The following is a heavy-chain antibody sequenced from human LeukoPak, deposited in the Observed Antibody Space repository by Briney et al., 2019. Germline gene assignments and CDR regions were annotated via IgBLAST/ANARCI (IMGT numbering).Heavy chain of an antibody. CDR3: AKAKEYYGSGXYGS. CDR2: ISYDGSNK. J-gene: IGHJ5*02. Sequence: SXRLSCAASGFTFSTYGMHWVRQAXGKGLEWVAVISYDGSNKYYVDSVKGRFTIYRDNTNNTLYLQMNSLTAEDTAVYYCAKAKEYYGSGXYGSWGQGALVTVSS. CDR1: GFTFSTYG. D-gene: IGHD3-3*01. V-gene: IGHV3-30*18.